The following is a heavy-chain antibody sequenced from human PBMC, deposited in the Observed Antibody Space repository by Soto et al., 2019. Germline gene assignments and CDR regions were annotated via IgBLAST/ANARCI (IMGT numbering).Heavy chain of an antibody. D-gene: IGHD3-3*01. CDR1: GFTFSSYA. J-gene: IGHJ4*02. CDR2: ISGSGGST. CDR3: AKDHGAYYDFWSGSPAYFDY. Sequence: LSLTCAASGFTFSSYAMSWVRQAPGKGLEWVSAISGSGGSTYYADSVKGRFTISRDNSKNTLYLQMNSLRAEDTAVYYCAKDHGAYYDFWSGSPAYFDYWGQGTLVTVSS. V-gene: IGHV3-23*01.